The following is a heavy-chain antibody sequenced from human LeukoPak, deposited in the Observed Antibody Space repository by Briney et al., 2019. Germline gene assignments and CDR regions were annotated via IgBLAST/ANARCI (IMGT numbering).Heavy chain of an antibody. J-gene: IGHJ4*02. D-gene: IGHD5-24*01. CDR1: GGPFSDYY. CDR3: ARGEGARDGYNYEGPFYFDY. Sequence: SETLSLTCAVYGGPFSDYYWSWIRQPPGKGLEWIGKINHSGSTNYSPSLKSRVTISIDTSKNQFSLKLNSMTAADTAVYYCARGEGARDGYNYEGPFYFDYWGQGTLVTVSS. V-gene: IGHV4-34*01. CDR2: INHSGST.